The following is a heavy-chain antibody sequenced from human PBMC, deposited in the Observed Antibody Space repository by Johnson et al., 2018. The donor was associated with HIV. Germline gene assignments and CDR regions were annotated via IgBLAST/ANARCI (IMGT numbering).Heavy chain of an antibody. J-gene: IGHJ3*02. D-gene: IGHD3-9*01. V-gene: IGHV3-66*04. CDR1: GFNVSDNY. CDR3: ARQKRYWRNAFDI. CDR2: IYSGGDT. Sequence: VQLVESGGGLVQPGGSLGLSCAASGFNVSDNYMNWVRQAPGKGLEWVSIIYSGGDTKYADSVKGRFTVSRDNSKNTLYLQMNSLRAEDTAVYYCARQKRYWRNAFDIWGQGTIVTVSS.